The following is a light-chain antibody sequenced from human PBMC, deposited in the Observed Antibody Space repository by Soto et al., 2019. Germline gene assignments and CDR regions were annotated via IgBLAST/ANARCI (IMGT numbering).Light chain of an antibody. J-gene: IGKJ5*01. Sequence: DIQMTQSPSSLSASVGDRVTITCRASQSISRNLNWYQHKPGKAPKLLIYAASTLQTGVPSRFRGGGSGTEFTLSINSLQPEDFGTYYCQQSFTTASITFGQGTRLEIK. CDR1: QSISRN. V-gene: IGKV1-39*01. CDR2: AAS. CDR3: QQSFTTASIT.